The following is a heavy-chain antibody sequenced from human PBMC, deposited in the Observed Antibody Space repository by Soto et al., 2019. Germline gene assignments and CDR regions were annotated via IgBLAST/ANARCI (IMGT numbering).Heavy chain of an antibody. CDR3: AKDARXTLFGVVIIRDYFDY. CDR2: IWYDGSNK. J-gene: IGHJ4*02. Sequence: PGGSLRLSCAASGFTFSSYGMHWVRQAPGKGLEWVAVIWYDGSNKYYADSVKGRFTISRDNSKNTLYLQMNSLRAEDTAVYYCAKDARXTLFGVVIIRDYFDYWGQGTLVTVSS. D-gene: IGHD3-3*01. CDR1: GFTFSSYG. V-gene: IGHV3-30*02.